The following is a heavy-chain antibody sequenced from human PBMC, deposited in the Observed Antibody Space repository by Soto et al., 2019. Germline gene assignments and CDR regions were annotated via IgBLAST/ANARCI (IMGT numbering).Heavy chain of an antibody. V-gene: IGHV1-69*13. CDR1: GSTFSSDA. J-gene: IGHJ5*01. Sequence: SLKVSCKASGSTFSSDAISWVRQAHGQGLEWMGGIIPIFGTANYAQKFQGRVTITADESTSTAYMELSSLRPEDAAVYYCPISRYSDPRAGLSVHHYHSGLLAWG. CDR2: IIPIFGTA. D-gene: IGHD5-18*01. CDR3: PISRYSDPRAGLSVHHYHSGLLA.